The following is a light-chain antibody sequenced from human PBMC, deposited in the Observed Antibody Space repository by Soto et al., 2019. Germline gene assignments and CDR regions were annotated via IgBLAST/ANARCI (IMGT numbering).Light chain of an antibody. CDR3: QHSYSTPLT. CDR1: QSISSY. V-gene: IGKV1-39*01. Sequence: DIQMTQSPSSLSASVGDRVTITCRASQSISSYLNWYQQKPGKAPKLLIYAASSLQSGVPSRFSGSGSGTDFTLTISSLQPEDFATYYCQHSYSTPLTFCQGTKVAIK. CDR2: AAS. J-gene: IGKJ1*01.